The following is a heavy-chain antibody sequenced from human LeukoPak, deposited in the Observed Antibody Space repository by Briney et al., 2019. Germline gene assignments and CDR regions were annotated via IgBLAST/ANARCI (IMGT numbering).Heavy chain of an antibody. CDR3: VRSEAAVDRDHFDY. Sequence: GGSLRLSCATSGFTFSRYGIHWVRQAPGKGLEWVAVIWYDGSNKYYVDSVRGRFTISKDNSKNTVYLQMNYLRAEDTAVYYCVRSEAAVDRDHFDYWGPGTLVTVSS. CDR2: IWYDGSNK. CDR1: GFTFSRYG. J-gene: IGHJ4*02. D-gene: IGHD6-25*01. V-gene: IGHV3-33*01.